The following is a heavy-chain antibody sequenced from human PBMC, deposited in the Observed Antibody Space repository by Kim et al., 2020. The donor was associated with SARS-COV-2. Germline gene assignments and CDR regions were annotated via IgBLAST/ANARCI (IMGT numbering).Heavy chain of an antibody. J-gene: IGHJ6*02. CDR1: GFTFSSYA. CDR3: AKDRPYYYGSGSPYGIDV. V-gene: IGHV3-23*01. CDR2: ISGSGGST. D-gene: IGHD3-10*01. Sequence: GGSLRLSCAASGFTFSSYAMSWVRQAPGKGLEWVSAISGSGGSTYYADSVKGRFTISRDNSKNTLYLQMNSLRAEDTAVYYCAKDRPYYYGSGSPYGIDVWGQGTTVTVSS.